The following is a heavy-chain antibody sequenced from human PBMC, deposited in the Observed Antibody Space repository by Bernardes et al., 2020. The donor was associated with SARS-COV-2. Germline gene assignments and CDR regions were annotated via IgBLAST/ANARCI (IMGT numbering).Heavy chain of an antibody. CDR3: ATYSSSWYYFDY. Sequence: ASMKVSCKASGYTFTSYVISWVRQAPGQGLEWMGWISAYNGNTNYAQKLQGRVTMTTDTSTSTAYMELRSLRSDDTAVYYCATYSSSWYYFDYWGQGTLVTVSS. CDR2: ISAYNGNT. J-gene: IGHJ4*02. CDR1: GYTFTSYV. V-gene: IGHV1-18*01. D-gene: IGHD6-13*01.